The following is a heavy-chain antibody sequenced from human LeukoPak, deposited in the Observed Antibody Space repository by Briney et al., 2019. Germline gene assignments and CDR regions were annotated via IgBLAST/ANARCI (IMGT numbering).Heavy chain of an antibody. CDR3: ASGYSSGWHLDY. V-gene: IGHV1-18*01. Sequence: ASVKVSCKASGYTFTSYGISWVRQAPGQGLEWMGWISAYNGNTNYAQKLQGRVTMTTDTSMSTAYMELRSLRSDDTAVYYCASGYSSGWHLDYWGQGTLVTVSS. J-gene: IGHJ4*02. D-gene: IGHD6-19*01. CDR1: GYTFTSYG. CDR2: ISAYNGNT.